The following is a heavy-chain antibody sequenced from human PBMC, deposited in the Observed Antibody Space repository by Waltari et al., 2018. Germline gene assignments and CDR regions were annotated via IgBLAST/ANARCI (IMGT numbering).Heavy chain of an antibody. J-gene: IGHJ4*02. CDR1: GGSISSGGSY. V-gene: IGHV4-31*03. D-gene: IGHD3-10*01. Sequence: QVQLQESGPGLVKPSQTLSLTCTVSGGSISSGGSYWRWTRQHPGKGLEWIGYIYYSGSTYYNPSLKSRVTISVDTSKNQFSLKLSSVTAADTAVYYCARVPYYYGSIDYWGQGTLVTVSS. CDR2: IYYSGST. CDR3: ARVPYYYGSIDY.